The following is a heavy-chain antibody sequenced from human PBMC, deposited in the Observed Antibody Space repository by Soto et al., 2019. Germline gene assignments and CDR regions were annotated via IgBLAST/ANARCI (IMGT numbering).Heavy chain of an antibody. Sequence: PSETLSLTCTVSGGSVSSNSYSWGWIRQSPGKGLEWIGIIYSTENTYYHPSLQGRVTISVDKSMNQFSLNLSSVTAADTAIYYCARNGDCTRPGCIVGWFDPWGQGTLVTVSS. D-gene: IGHD2-8*01. J-gene: IGHJ5*02. CDR3: ARNGDCTRPGCIVGWFDP. CDR2: IYSTENT. V-gene: IGHV4-39*07. CDR1: GGSVSSNSYS.